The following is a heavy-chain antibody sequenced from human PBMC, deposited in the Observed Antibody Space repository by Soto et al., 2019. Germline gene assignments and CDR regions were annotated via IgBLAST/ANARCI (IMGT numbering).Heavy chain of an antibody. Sequence: QLQLQESGSGLVKPSQTLSLTCAVSGGSISSGNSYSWSWIRQPPGKGLEWIGSISHTGSTSYNPNLKGRVTMSVDKSKNQFSLKLSSVTAADMAVYYCARAVAPYCGSWFDPWGQGTLVIVSS. CDR2: ISHTGST. CDR1: GGSISSGNSYS. V-gene: IGHV4-30-2*01. J-gene: IGHJ5*02. CDR3: ARAVAPYCGSWFDP. D-gene: IGHD2-21*01.